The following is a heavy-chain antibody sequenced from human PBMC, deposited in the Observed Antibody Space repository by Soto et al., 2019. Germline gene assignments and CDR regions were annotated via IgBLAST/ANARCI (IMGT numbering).Heavy chain of an antibody. D-gene: IGHD3-22*01. Sequence: PSETLSLTCTVSGDSISSDGYYWSWFRRHPGKGLEWIGYIYYSGLIDYNPSLKSRVIIVGDTSKKQFSLKLSSVTAADTAVYFCARSNHYDSSAYPDWGQGTPVTVSS. CDR3: ARSNHYDSSAYPD. V-gene: IGHV4-31*03. CDR2: IYYSGLI. J-gene: IGHJ4*02. CDR1: GDSISSDGYY.